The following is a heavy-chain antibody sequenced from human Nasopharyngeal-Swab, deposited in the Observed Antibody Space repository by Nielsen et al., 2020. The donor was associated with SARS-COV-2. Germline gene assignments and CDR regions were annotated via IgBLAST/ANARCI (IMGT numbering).Heavy chain of an antibody. CDR3: AKSGDSYGSGSFYSWFDP. V-gene: IGHV3-9*01. CDR1: GFTFDDYA. Sequence: GGSLRLSCAASGFTFDDYAMHWVRQAPGKGLEWVSGISWNSGSIGYADSVKGRFTISRDNAKNSLYLQMNSLRAEDTALYYCAKSGDSYGSGSFYSWFDPWGQGTLVTVSS. J-gene: IGHJ5*02. CDR2: ISWNSGSI. D-gene: IGHD3-10*01.